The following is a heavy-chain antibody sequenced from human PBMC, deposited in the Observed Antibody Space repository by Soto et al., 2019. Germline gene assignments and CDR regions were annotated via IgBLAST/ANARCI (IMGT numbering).Heavy chain of an antibody. CDR2: ISYDGSNK. CDR1: GFTFSSYG. J-gene: IGHJ4*02. CDR3: AKDPRRDNFDY. Sequence: ESGGGVVQPGRSLRLSCAASGFTFSSYGMHWVRQAPRKGLEWVAVISYDGSNKYYADSVKGRFTISRDNSKNTLYLQMNSLRAEDTAVYYCAKDPRRDNFDYWGQGTLVTVSS. V-gene: IGHV3-30*18.